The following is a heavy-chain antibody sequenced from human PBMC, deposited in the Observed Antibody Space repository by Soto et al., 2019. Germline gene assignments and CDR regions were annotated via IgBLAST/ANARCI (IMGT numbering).Heavy chain of an antibody. CDR1: GFTFSSYG. CDR3: AKQRGPMIVVVILENGYYFDY. D-gene: IGHD3-22*01. J-gene: IGHJ4*02. Sequence: PGGSLRLSCAASGFTFSSYGMHWVRQAPGKGLEWVAVISYDGSNKYYADSVKGRFTISRDNSKNTLYLQMNSLRAEDTAVYYCAKQRGPMIVVVILENGYYFDYWGQGTLVTVSS. V-gene: IGHV3-30*18. CDR2: ISYDGSNK.